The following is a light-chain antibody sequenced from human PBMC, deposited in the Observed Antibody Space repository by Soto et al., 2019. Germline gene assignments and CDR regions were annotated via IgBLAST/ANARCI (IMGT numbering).Light chain of an antibody. Sequence: EIVLTQSPGTLSLSPGERATLSCRASQSVTSTYLGWYQQKPGQAPSLLIYGASSRATGIPDRFSGSGSGTDFTLTISRLEPEDFAVYYCQQYNSYSRTFGQGTKVEFK. J-gene: IGKJ1*01. CDR3: QQYNSYSRT. CDR1: QSVTSTY. V-gene: IGKV3-20*01. CDR2: GAS.